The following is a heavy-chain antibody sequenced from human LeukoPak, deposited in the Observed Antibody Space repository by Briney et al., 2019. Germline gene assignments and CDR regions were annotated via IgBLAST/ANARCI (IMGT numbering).Heavy chain of an antibody. Sequence: PGGSLRLSCAASEFTFSSYAMSWVRQAPGKGLEWVSAISGSGGTTYYTDSVKGRFTISRDNSKNTLYLQMNSLRAEDTAVYYCAKEFSSSWYYYFDYWGQGTLATVSS. CDR1: EFTFSSYA. V-gene: IGHV3-23*01. CDR2: ISGSGGTT. CDR3: AKEFSSSWYYYFDY. D-gene: IGHD6-13*01. J-gene: IGHJ4*02.